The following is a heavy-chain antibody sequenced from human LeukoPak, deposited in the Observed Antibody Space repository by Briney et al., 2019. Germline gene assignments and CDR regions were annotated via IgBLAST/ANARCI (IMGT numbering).Heavy chain of an antibody. CDR1: GSTFSSYG. J-gene: IGHJ5*02. Sequence: PGRSLRLSCAASGSTFSSYGMHWVRQAPGKGLEWVAVIWYDGSNKYYADSVKGRFTISRDNSKNTLYLQMNSLRAEDTAVYYCASGVVVTAWNWFDPWGQGTLVTVSS. D-gene: IGHD2-21*02. CDR3: ASGVVVTAWNWFDP. V-gene: IGHV3-33*01. CDR2: IWYDGSNK.